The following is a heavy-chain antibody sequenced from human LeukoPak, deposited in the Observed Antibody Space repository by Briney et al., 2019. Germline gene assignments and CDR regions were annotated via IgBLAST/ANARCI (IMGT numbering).Heavy chain of an antibody. V-gene: IGHV4-59*01. CDR3: ARDYYDSSGSFDI. D-gene: IGHD3-22*01. J-gene: IGHJ3*02. Sequence: PSETLSLTCTVSGGSISSYYWSWIRQPPGKGLEWIGYIYYSGSTNYNPSLKSRVTISVDTSKNQFSLKLSSVTAADTAVYYCARDYYDSSGSFDIWGQGTMVTVSS. CDR2: IYYSGST. CDR1: GGSISSYY.